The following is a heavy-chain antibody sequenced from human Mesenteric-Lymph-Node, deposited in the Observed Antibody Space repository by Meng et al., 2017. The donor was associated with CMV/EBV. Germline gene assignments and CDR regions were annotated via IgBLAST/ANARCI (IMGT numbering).Heavy chain of an antibody. CDR2: ISYDTSD. CDR1: GFTFSDYD. D-gene: IGHD3-3*01. V-gene: IGHV3-30*04. Sequence: GGSLRLSCAPSGFTFSDYDMHWVRQAPGKGLEWEPVISYDTSDDYADSVKGRSTISRDNSKNTLYLGMNSLRLEDTAVYYCARTALEYYDFWSDLDYWGQGTLVTVSS. CDR3: ARTALEYYDFWSDLDY. J-gene: IGHJ4*02.